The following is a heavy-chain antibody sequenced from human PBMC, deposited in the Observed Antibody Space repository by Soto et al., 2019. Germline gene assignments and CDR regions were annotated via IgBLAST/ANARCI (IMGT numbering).Heavy chain of an antibody. CDR1: GFTFSAYW. V-gene: IGHV3-74*01. J-gene: IGHJ4*02. Sequence: GGSLRLSCSVSGFTFSAYWMHWVRQVPGKGLTWVSRISDDGSTATYADSVKGRFVITRDNAKNSHYLEMNTLRADDSGLYYCARGPRVSSTGTGAHWGRGTLVTVSS. D-gene: IGHD1-1*01. CDR3: ARGPRVSSTGTGAH. CDR2: ISDDGSTA.